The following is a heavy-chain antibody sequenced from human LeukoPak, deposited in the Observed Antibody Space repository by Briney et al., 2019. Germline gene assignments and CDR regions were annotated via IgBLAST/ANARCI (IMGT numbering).Heavy chain of an antibody. CDR3: ARAGFTSLEGDN. CDR2: INTDTGHP. J-gene: IGHJ4*02. CDR1: GYTFTSYG. Sequence: ASVTVSFKASGYTFTSYGMIWVRQAPGQGLDWMGWINTDTGHPTYAQGFTGRFVFSLDTSASTAYLQISSLKADDTAVYYCARAGFTSLEGDNWGQGTLVTVSS. V-gene: IGHV7-4-1*02. D-gene: IGHD3-9*01.